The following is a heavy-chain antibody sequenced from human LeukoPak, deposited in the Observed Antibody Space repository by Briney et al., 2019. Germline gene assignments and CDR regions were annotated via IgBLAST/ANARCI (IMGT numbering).Heavy chain of an antibody. D-gene: IGHD1-26*01. V-gene: IGHV1-69*04. Sequence: SAKVSRKASVVSLSSYAISWVPQTPRQRLEWMGRIIPILGRANYEQKFLGRVTITADKSTSTAFMVLSSLRSEDAAVYYCAGRVGASADAFDIWGQGTMVTVSS. CDR3: AGRVGASADAFDI. CDR1: VVSLSSYA. J-gene: IGHJ3*02. CDR2: IIPILGRA.